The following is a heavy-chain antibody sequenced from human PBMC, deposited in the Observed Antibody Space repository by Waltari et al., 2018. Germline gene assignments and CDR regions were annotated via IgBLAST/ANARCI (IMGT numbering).Heavy chain of an antibody. V-gene: IGHV6-1*01. D-gene: IGHD3-10*01. J-gene: IGHJ3*01. Sequence: QLQLRQSGPGLMKPSQTLSLTCAISGDHVSRNGAAWNWIRQSPSRGLEWLGRAYYRSTWSNDYAVSVKGRITIYPDTSKNQFSLQLNSVTPEDTAVYYCASGRDSAFDVWGQGTLVTVSS. CDR2: AYYRSTWSN. CDR3: ASGRDSAFDV. CDR1: GDHVSRNGAA.